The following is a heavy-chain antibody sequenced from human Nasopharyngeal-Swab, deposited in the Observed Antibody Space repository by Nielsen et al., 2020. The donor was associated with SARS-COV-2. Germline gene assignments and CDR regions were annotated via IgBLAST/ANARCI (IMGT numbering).Heavy chain of an antibody. V-gene: IGHV1-46*01. CDR1: GYTFTSYY. CDR2: INPSGGST. Sequence: ASAKVSCNASGYTFTSYYMHWVRQAPGQGLEWMGIINPSGGSTSYAQKFQGRVTMTRDTSTSTVYMELSSLRSEDTAVYYCASFYSGYDDAFDIWGQGTMVTVSS. CDR3: ASFYSGYDDAFDI. D-gene: IGHD5-12*01. J-gene: IGHJ3*02.